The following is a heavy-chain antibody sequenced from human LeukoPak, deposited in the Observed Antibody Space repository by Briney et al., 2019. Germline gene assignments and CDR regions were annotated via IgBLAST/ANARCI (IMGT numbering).Heavy chain of an antibody. CDR2: INPNGGGT. J-gene: IGHJ5*02. V-gene: IGHV1-2*02. Sequence: ASVKVSCKASGYTFTGYYMRWVRQAPGQGLEWMGWINPNGGGTNYAQTLQGRVTMTRDTSISTAYMELSRLRSDDTAVYFSARDRSPSGYENNWFDPGGQGTLVTVSS. CDR1: GYTFTGYY. CDR3: ARDRSPSGYENNWFDP. D-gene: IGHD5-12*01.